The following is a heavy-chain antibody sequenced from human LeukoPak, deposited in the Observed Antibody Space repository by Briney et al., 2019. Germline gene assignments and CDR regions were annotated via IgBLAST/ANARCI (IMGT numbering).Heavy chain of an antibody. Sequence: GGPLRLSCAASVFTFSNHWMHWVRQAPGKGLVWVSRINSDGSVTDYADSVKGRLTISRDNAKNTLYLQLNSLRAEDTAMYYCASYGRKNYGLDVWGQGTTVTVSS. CDR3: ASYGRKNYGLDV. CDR1: VFTFSNHW. CDR2: INSDGSVT. J-gene: IGHJ6*02. D-gene: IGHD3-10*01. V-gene: IGHV3-74*01.